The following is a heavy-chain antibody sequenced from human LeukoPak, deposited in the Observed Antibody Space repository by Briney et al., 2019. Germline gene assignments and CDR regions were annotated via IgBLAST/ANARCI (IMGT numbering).Heavy chain of an antibody. V-gene: IGHV3-21*01. CDR1: GFTFSSYS. J-gene: IGHJ3*02. Sequence: GGSLRLSCAASGFTFSSYSMNWVRQAPGKGLEWVSSISSSSSYIYYADSVKGRFTISRDNAKNSLYLQMNSLRAEDTAVYYCARGTYSSSTHDAFDIWGQGTMVTVSS. CDR2: ISSSSSYI. CDR3: ARGTYSSSTHDAFDI. D-gene: IGHD6-6*01.